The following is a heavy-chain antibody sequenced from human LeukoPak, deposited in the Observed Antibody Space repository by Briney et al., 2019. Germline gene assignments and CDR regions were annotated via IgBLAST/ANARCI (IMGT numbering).Heavy chain of an antibody. Sequence: PSQTLSLTCTVSGGSIRSGNYYRSWIRQPAGKGLEWIGRIYTSGSTNYNPSLKSRITISVVTSKNQFSLIPSSVTAADTAVYYCATTRDYYGMDVWGQGTTVTVSS. CDR3: ATTRDYYGMDV. V-gene: IGHV4-61*02. D-gene: IGHD2-21*01. CDR2: IYTSGST. J-gene: IGHJ6*02. CDR1: GGSIRSGNYY.